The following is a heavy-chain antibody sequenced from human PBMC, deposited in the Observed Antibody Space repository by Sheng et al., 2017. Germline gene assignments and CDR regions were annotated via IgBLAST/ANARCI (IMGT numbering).Heavy chain of an antibody. D-gene: IGHD3-3*01. V-gene: IGHV3-33*01. CDR1: GFTFSSYG. J-gene: IGHJ6*02. CDR2: IWYDGSNK. CDR3: ARDLFLGAIFGVVMYPPAGMDV. Sequence: ESGGGVVQPGRSLRLSCAASGFTFSSYGMHWVRQAPGKGLEWVAVIWYDGSNKYYADSVKGRFTISRDNSKNTLYLQMNSLRAEDTAVYYCARDLFLGAIFGVVMYPPAGMDVWDQGP.